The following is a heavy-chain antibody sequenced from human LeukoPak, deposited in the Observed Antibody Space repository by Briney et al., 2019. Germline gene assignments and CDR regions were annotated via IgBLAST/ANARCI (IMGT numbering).Heavy chain of an antibody. J-gene: IGHJ6*03. V-gene: IGHV4-59*12. CDR2: TYYSGST. Sequence: ASETLSLTCTVSGGSISSYYWSWIRQPPGKGLEWIGYTYYSGSTNYNPSLKSRVTISVDTSKNQFSLQLNSVTPEDTAVYYCARVGLYYYMDVWGKGTTVTVSS. CDR3: ARVGLYYYMDV. CDR1: GGSISSYY.